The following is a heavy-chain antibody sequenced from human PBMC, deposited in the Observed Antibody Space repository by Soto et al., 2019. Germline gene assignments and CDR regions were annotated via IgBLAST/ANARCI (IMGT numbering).Heavy chain of an antibody. Sequence: EVQLVESGGGLVQPGGSLRLSCVDSGFTFSSYWMSWVRQAPVKGLEWVGNIKHDGSEENYVDSVKGRFTISRDNAKNSMYLPMNSLRAEDTAVYYCARIASSGRGWDVWGQGTTVVVSS. D-gene: IGHD3-10*01. CDR2: IKHDGSEE. CDR3: ARIASSGRGWDV. CDR1: GFTFSSYW. J-gene: IGHJ6*02. V-gene: IGHV3-7*01.